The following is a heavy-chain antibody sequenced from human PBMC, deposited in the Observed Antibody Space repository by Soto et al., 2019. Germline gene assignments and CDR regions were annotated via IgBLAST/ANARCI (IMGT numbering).Heavy chain of an antibody. CDR3: ARAHRPEYYYDSSGYNY. J-gene: IGHJ4*02. CDR2: IKQDGSEK. CDR1: GFTFSSYW. V-gene: IGHV3-7*03. Sequence: EVQLVESGGGLVQPGGSLRLSCAASGFTFSSYWMRWVRQAPGKGLEWVANIKQDGSEKYYVDSVKGRFTISRDNAKNSLYLQTNSLRAEDTAVYYCARAHRPEYYYDSSGYNYWGQGTLVTVSS. D-gene: IGHD3-22*01.